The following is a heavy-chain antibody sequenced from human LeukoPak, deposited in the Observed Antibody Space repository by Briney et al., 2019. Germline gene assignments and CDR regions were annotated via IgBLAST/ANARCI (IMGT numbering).Heavy chain of an antibody. J-gene: IGHJ6*03. CDR2: ISAYNGNT. V-gene: IGHV1-18*01. D-gene: IGHD3-9*01. Sequence: GASVKVSCKASGYTFTSYGISWVRRAPGQGLEWMGWISAYNGNTNYAQKLQGRVTMTTDTSTSTAYMELRSLRSDDTAVYYCAREATGYGAYYYYYYMDVWGKGTTVTVSS. CDR1: GYTFTSYG. CDR3: AREATGYGAYYYYYYMDV.